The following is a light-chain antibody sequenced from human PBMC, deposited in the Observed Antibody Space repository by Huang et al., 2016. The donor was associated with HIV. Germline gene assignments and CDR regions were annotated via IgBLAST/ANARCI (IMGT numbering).Light chain of an antibody. V-gene: IGKV3-15*01. CDR2: GAS. CDR1: ESVGSS. CDR3: QQYDKWPPLLT. J-gene: IGKJ4*01. Sequence: EIVMTQSPATLSVSPGERVILSCRASESVGSSLAWYQQKPGQAPRLLIYGASTRASGVPPRFSGSGSGTEFTLSISGLQPADFAVYYCQQYDKWPPLLTFGGGTKVEIK.